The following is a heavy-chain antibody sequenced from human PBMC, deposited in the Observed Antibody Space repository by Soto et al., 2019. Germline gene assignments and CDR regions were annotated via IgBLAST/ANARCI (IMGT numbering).Heavy chain of an antibody. Sequence: PSETLSLTGTVSGGSISSGCYYWSWIRQHPGKGLEWIGYIYYSGSTYYNPSLKSRVTISVDTSKNQFSLKLSSVTAADTAVYYCARTLGRGIAASDYWGQGTLVTFSS. J-gene: IGHJ4*02. CDR1: GGSISSGCYY. CDR3: ARTLGRGIAASDY. D-gene: IGHD6-13*01. V-gene: IGHV4-31*03. CDR2: IYYSGST.